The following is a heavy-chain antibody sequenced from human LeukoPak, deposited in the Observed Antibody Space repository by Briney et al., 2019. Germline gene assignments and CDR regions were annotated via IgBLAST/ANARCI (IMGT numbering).Heavy chain of an antibody. Sequence: SETLSLTCTVSGVSINTYFWSWIRQPPGKGLEWIGYVYYNGLTNYNPSLKSRASISLDTSKNQFSLRLNYVTAAETAVYYCVSQLGGTTFHWGQGTLVTVSS. CDR3: VSQLGGTTFH. J-gene: IGHJ4*02. CDR2: VYYNGLT. CDR1: GVSINTYF. D-gene: IGHD1/OR15-1a*01. V-gene: IGHV4-59*01.